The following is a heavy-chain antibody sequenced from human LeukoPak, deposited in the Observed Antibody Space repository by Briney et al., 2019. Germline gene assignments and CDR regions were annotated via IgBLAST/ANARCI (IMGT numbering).Heavy chain of an antibody. J-gene: IGHJ4*02. CDR2: ISYDGSNK. D-gene: IGHD2-15*01. Sequence: GGSLRLSCAASGLTFSSYDMHWVRQAPGKGLEWVAVISYDGSNKYYADSMKGRFTISRDNSKNTLYLQMNSLRAEDTAVYYCEKGGLIVYWGQGTLVTVSS. CDR1: GLTFSSYD. CDR3: EKGGLIVY. V-gene: IGHV3-30*18.